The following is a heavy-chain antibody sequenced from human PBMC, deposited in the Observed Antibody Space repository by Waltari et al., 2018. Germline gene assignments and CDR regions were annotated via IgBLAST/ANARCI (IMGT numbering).Heavy chain of an antibody. CDR2: IWYDGSNK. CDR1: GFTFSSYG. Sequence: QVQLVESGGGVVQHGSSVRLSCAASGFTFSSYGMHWVRQAPGKGLEWVAVIWYDGSNKYYADSVKGRFTISRDNSKNTLYLQMNSLRAEDMAVYYCAKNSIRSIAARPDYWGQGTLVTVSS. V-gene: IGHV3-33*06. D-gene: IGHD6-6*01. J-gene: IGHJ4*02. CDR3: AKNSIRSIAARPDY.